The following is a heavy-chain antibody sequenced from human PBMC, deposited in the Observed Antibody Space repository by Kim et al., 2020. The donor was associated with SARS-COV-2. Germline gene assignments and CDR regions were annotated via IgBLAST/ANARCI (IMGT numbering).Heavy chain of an antibody. CDR3: TTAASYDYVWGSYRYYFDY. D-gene: IGHD3-16*02. V-gene: IGHV3-15*01. CDR1: GFTFSNAW. CDR2: IKSKTDGGTT. J-gene: IGHJ4*02. Sequence: GGSLRLSCAASGFTFSNAWMSWVRQAPGKGLEWVGRIKSKTDGGTTDYAAPVKGRFTISRDDSKNTLYLQMNSLKTEDTAVYYCTTAASYDYVWGSYRYYFDYWGQGTLVTVSS.